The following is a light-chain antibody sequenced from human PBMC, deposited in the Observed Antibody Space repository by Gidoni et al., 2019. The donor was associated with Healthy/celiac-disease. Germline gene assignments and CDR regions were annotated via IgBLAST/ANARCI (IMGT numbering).Light chain of an antibody. CDR2: GAS. V-gene: IGKV3-20*01. J-gene: IGKJ5*01. CDR3: QQYGSSPPIT. Sequence: VLTQSPGTLSLSPGERATLSCSSSPSVSTSYLAWYHQKPCQAPRLLIYGASSRSTGIPDRFSGSGSGTDFSLTISRLEPEDFSVYYCQQYGSSPPITFGQGTRLEIK. CDR1: PSVSTSY.